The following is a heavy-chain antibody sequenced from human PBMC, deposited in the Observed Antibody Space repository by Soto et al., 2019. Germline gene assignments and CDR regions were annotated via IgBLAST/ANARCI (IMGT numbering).Heavy chain of an antibody. D-gene: IGHD3-16*01. Sequence: GGSLRLSCAASAFTFSTYGMHWVRQAPGKGLEWVAIIAYDGSNKYYADSVSGRFTITRDNSKNTLYLQMNSLRVEDTAVYYCARHGDSRGIDYWGQGTLVTVSS. CDR3: ARHGDSRGIDY. CDR2: IAYDGSNK. V-gene: IGHV3-30*03. CDR1: AFTFSTYG. J-gene: IGHJ4*02.